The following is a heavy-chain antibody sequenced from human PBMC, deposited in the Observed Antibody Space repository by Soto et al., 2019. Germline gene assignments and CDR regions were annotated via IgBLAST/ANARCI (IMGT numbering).Heavy chain of an antibody. CDR2: IYYSGST. V-gene: IGHV4-61*01. CDR1: GGSVSSGSYY. Sequence: PSETLSLTCTVSGGSVSSGSYYWSWNRQPPGKGLEWIGYIYYSGSTNYNPSLKSRVTISVDTSKNQFSLKLSSVTAADTAVYYCARVVYCSSTSCHPDDAFDIWGQGTMVTVSS. J-gene: IGHJ3*02. CDR3: ARVVYCSSTSCHPDDAFDI. D-gene: IGHD2-2*01.